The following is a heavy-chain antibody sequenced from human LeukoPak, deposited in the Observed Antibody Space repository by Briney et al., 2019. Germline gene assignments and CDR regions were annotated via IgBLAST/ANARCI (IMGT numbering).Heavy chain of an antibody. CDR1: GFTFSSYA. CDR3: AKFGSVVIITEFDY. V-gene: IGHV3-23*01. Sequence: GGSLRLSCAASGFTFSSYAMSWVRQAPGKGLEWVSAISGSGGSTYYADSVKGRFTISRDNSKNTLYLQMSSLRAEDTAVYYCAKFGSVVIITEFDYWGQGTLVTVSS. CDR2: ISGSGGST. J-gene: IGHJ4*02. D-gene: IGHD3-10*01.